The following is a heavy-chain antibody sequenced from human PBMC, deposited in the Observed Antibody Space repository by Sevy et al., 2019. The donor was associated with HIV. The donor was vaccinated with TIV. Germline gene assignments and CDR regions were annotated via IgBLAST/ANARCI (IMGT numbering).Heavy chain of an antibody. D-gene: IGHD2-15*01. J-gene: IGHJ4*02. Sequence: GGSLRLSCVASGFNFRNFWMSWVRQAPGKGLECVADIKQAGSEAYYVDSVKGRFTISRDNAKNSLYLQMNSLRDEDTDMYFCVREKEGGASILDSWGQGTPVTVSS. CDR3: VREKEGGASILDS. CDR2: IKQAGSEA. V-gene: IGHV3-7*03. CDR1: GFNFRNFW.